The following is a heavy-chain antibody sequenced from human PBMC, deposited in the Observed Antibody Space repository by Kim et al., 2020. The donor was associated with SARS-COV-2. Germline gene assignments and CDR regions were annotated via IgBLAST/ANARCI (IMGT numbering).Heavy chain of an antibody. J-gene: IGHJ4*02. D-gene: IGHD6-13*01. CDR2: ISSDGSDE. CDR1: GFTFSSSG. Sequence: GGSLRLSCAASGFTFSSSGMHWGRQAPGKGLEWVAFISSDGSDEYYVDSVKGRFTISRDNSNNTLYLQMNSLKVEDTAVYYCAKEAPRRATLVNLGSSWYWHKRDRENYVDCWGQGTLVAVSS. CDR3: AKEAPRRATLVNLGSSWYWHKRDRENYVDC. V-gene: IGHV3-30*18.